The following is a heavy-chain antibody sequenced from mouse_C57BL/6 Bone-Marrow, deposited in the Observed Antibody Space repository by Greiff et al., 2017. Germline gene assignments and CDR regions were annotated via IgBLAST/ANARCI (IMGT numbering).Heavy chain of an antibody. CDR2: INPGSGGT. V-gene: IGHV1-54*01. Sequence: VQLQESGAELVRPGTSVKVSCKASGYAFTNYLIEWVKQRPGQGLEWIGVINPGSGGTNYTEKFKGKATLTADKSSSTAYMQLSSLTSEDAAVYVWAKVIYVYGRSYVDWYFDVWGTGTTVTVSA. D-gene: IGHD1-1*01. CDR1: GYAFTNYL. CDR3: AKVIYVYGRSYVDWYFDV. J-gene: IGHJ1*03.